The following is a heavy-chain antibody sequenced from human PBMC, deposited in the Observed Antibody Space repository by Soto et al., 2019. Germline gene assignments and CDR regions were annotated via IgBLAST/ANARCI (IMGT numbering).Heavy chain of an antibody. CDR3: ARTGDAEDLRLAFWPLAY. CDR2: ISADNGNT. D-gene: IGHD2-21*01. V-gene: IGHV1-18*01. Sequence: QAQLVQSGAEVKKPGTSVRVSCKASGYNFNNYGITWVRQAPGQGLEWMGWISADNGNTVYAQKRQGRVPMTTDTSTSTAYMDVTSLRFDDTAVYYCARTGDAEDLRLAFWPLAYWGQGTLVIVSA. J-gene: IGHJ4*02. CDR1: GYNFNNYG.